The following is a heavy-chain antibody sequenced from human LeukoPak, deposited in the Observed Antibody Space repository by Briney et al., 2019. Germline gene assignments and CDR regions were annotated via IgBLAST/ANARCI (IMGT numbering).Heavy chain of an antibody. CDR2: IYSGGST. CDR1: GFTVSSNY. Sequence: GGSLRLSCAASGFTVSSNYMSWVRQAPGKGLEWVSVIYSGGSTYYADSVKGRFTISRDNSKNTLYLQMNSLRAEDTAVYYCARIGKTGIAAAGCYDYWGQGTLVTVSS. J-gene: IGHJ4*02. D-gene: IGHD6-13*01. CDR3: ARIGKTGIAAAGCYDY. V-gene: IGHV3-66*01.